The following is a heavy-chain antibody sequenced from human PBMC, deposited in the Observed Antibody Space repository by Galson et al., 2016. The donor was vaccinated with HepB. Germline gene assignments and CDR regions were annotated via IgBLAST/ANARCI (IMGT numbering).Heavy chain of an antibody. D-gene: IGHD7-27*01. V-gene: IGHV1-18*01. CDR3: ARDSNWGPPHDAFDI. J-gene: IGHJ3*02. CDR2: ISVYNSNT. Sequence: SVKVSCKASGYTFTAYGITWVRQAPGQGLEWMGWISVYNSNTKYAHKVQGRVTMTTDTSTSTAYMELRSPRSDDTAVYYCARDSNWGPPHDAFDIWGQGTMVTVSS. CDR1: GYTFTAYG.